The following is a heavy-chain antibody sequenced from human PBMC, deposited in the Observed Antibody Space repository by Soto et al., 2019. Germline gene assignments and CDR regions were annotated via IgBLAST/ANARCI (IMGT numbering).Heavy chain of an antibody. J-gene: IGHJ4*02. CDR3: ASPGLGYYDSSAYFDY. D-gene: IGHD3-22*01. CDR1: GGTFSSYT. CDR2: IIPILGIA. V-gene: IGHV1-69*02. Sequence: QVQLVQSGAEVKKPGSSVKVSCKASGGTFSSYTISWVRQAPGQGLEWMGRIIPILGIANYAQKFQGRVTITADKSTSTGYMELSSLRSEDTAVYYCASPGLGYYDSSAYFDYWGQGTLVTVSS.